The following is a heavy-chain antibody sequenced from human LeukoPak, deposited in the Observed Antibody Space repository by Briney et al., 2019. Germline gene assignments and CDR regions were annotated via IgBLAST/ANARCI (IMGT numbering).Heavy chain of an antibody. CDR1: GGSISSGGYY. V-gene: IGHV4-61*02. D-gene: IGHD5-18*01. CDR2: IYTSGST. CDR3: AGDLGIQLWFPAD. Sequence: PSETLSLTCTVSGGSISSGGYYWSWIRQPAGKGLEWIGRIYTSGSTNYNPSLKSRVTMSVDTSKNQFSLKLSSVTAADTAVYYWAGDLGIQLWFPADWGQGTLVTVSS. J-gene: IGHJ4*02.